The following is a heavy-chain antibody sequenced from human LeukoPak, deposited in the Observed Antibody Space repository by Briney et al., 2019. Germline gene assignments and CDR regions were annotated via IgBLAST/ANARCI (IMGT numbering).Heavy chain of an antibody. J-gene: IGHJ6*03. CDR3: AREQRVSRAGRIYYDFWSGSNYYYYMDV. V-gene: IGHV3-21*01. CDR2: ISSSSSYI. Sequence: PGGSLRLSCAASGFTFSSYSMNWVRQAPGKGLEWVSSISSSSSYIYYADSVKGRFTISRDNAKNSLYLQMNSLRAEDTAVYYCAREQRVSRAGRIYYDFWSGSNYYYYMDVWGKGTTVTVSS. D-gene: IGHD3-3*01. CDR1: GFTFSSYS.